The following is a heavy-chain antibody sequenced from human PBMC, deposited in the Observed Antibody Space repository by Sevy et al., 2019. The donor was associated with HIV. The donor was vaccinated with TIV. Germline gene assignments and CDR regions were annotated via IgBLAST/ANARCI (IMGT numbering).Heavy chain of an antibody. Sequence: ASVKVSCKASGDTFTNNYIHWVRQAPGQGLEWMGMVDPSAGNTTYAQKFQGRVTMTRDTSTSILYMELSSLRSEDTAVYYCVRADPDQHFDSWGQGTMVTVSS. CDR1: GDTFTNNY. CDR2: VDPSAGNT. CDR3: VRADPDQHFDS. J-gene: IGHJ4*02. V-gene: IGHV1-46*01.